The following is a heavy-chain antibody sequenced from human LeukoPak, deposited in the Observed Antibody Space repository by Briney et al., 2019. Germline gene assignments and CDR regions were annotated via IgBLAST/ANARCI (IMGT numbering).Heavy chain of an antibody. D-gene: IGHD6-13*01. CDR2: IYYSGST. J-gene: IGHJ5*02. V-gene: IGHV4-59*01. CDR1: GGSISSYY. CDR3: ARVAIAEHNWFDP. Sequence: SETLSLTCTVSGGSISSYYWSWIRQSPGKGLEWIGYIYYSGSTNYNPSLKSRVTISVDTSKNQFSLKLSSVTAADTAVYYCARVAIAEHNWFDPWGQGTLVTVSS.